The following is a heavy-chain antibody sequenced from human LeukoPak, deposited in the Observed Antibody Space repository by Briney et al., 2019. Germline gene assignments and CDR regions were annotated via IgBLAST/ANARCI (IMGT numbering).Heavy chain of an antibody. D-gene: IGHD3-10*01. CDR1: GYTFTSYY. CDR2: INPSGGST. V-gene: IGHV1-46*01. Sequence: GASVKVSCKASGYTFTSYYMHWVRQAPGQGLEWMGIINPSGGSTSYAKKFQGRVTMTRDTSTSTVYMELSSLRSEDTAVYYCARVGFRSTMVRGVMGYFDYWGQGTLVTVSS. CDR3: ARVGFRSTMVRGVMGYFDY. J-gene: IGHJ4*02.